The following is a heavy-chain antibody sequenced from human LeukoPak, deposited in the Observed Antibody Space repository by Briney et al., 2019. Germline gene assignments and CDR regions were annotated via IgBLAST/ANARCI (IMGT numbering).Heavy chain of an antibody. CDR2: INHSGST. V-gene: IGHV4-34*01. J-gene: IGHJ1*01. D-gene: IGHD2-15*01. CDR1: GGSFSGYY. Sequence: SETLSLTCAVYGGSFSGYYWSWIRQPPGKGLEWIGEINHSGSTDYNPSLKSRVTISVDTSKNQFSLKLSSVTAADTAVYYCARRVCSGGSCYSEYFQHWGQGTLVTVSS. CDR3: ARRVCSGGSCYSEYFQH.